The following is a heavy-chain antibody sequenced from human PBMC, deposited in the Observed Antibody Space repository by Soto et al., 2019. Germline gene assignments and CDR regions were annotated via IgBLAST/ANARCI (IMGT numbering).Heavy chain of an antibody. Sequence: SETLSLTCTVSGGSISSSSYYWGWIRQPPGKGLEWIGSIYYSGSTYYNPSLKSRVTISVDTSKNQFSLKLSSVTAADTAVYYCAKEQLVGLDRQWFDPWGQGTLVTVSS. CDR1: GGSISSSSYY. V-gene: IGHV4-39*01. CDR2: IYYSGST. CDR3: AKEQLVGLDRQWFDP. J-gene: IGHJ5*02. D-gene: IGHD6-6*01.